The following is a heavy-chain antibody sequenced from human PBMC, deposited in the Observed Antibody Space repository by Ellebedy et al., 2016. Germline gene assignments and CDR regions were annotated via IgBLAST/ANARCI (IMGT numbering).Heavy chain of an antibody. Sequence: GESLKISXAASGFTFSSYAMSWVRQAPGKGLEWVSAISGSGGSTYYADSVKGRFTISRDNSKNTLYLQMNSLRAEDTAVYYCAKTGDSSGYVWGQGTLVTVPS. J-gene: IGHJ4*02. V-gene: IGHV3-23*01. CDR3: AKTGDSSGYV. CDR2: ISGSGGST. CDR1: GFTFSSYA. D-gene: IGHD3-22*01.